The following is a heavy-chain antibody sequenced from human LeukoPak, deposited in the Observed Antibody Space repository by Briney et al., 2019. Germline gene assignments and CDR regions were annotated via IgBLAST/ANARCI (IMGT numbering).Heavy chain of an antibody. CDR2: VRYDGSNE. CDR1: GFVFSDYG. D-gene: IGHD4-17*01. J-gene: IGHJ4*02. Sequence: PGGSLRLSCAASGFVFSDYGMHWVRQAPGKGLEWVAFVRYDGSNEYYADSMKGRFTISRDNSKNTLYLQMNNLRAEDTAVYYCARSGTVTTDLDDYWGQGTLVTVSS. V-gene: IGHV3-30*02. CDR3: ARSGTVTTDLDDY.